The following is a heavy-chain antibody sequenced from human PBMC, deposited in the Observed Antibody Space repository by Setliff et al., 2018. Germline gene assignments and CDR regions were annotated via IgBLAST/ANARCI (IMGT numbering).Heavy chain of an antibody. Sequence: ASVKVSCKASGYTFTSYGISWVRQAPGQRLEWMGWINAGTGNTKYSQKFQGRVTITRDTSASTAYMELSSLRSEDTAVYYCAGDLQQLAGIDYWGQGTLVTVSS. D-gene: IGHD6-13*01. V-gene: IGHV1-3*01. CDR2: INAGTGNT. CDR3: AGDLQQLAGIDY. CDR1: GYTFTSYG. J-gene: IGHJ4*02.